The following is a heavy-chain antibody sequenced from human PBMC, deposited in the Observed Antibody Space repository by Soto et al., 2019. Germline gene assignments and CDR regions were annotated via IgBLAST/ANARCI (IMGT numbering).Heavy chain of an antibody. CDR3: ARVQDYYGMDV. CDR1: GGTFSSYT. Sequence: QVQLVQSGAEVKKPGSSVMVSCKASGGTFSSYTISWVRQAPGQGLEWMGRIIPILGIANYAQKFQGRVTITADKSTSTAYMELSSLRSEDTAVYYCARVQDYYGMDVWGQGTTVTVSS. V-gene: IGHV1-69*02. J-gene: IGHJ6*02. CDR2: IIPILGIA.